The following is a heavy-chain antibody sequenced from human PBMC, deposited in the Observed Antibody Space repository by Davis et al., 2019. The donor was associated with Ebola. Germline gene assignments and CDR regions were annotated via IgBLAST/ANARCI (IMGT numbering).Heavy chain of an antibody. D-gene: IGHD3-10*01. CDR2: IIPILGIA. Sequence: SVKVSCKASGGTFSSYAISWVRQAPGQGLEWMGGIIPILGIANYAQKFQGRVTITADESTSTAYMELSSLRSEDTAVYYCARAPRGPYYYMDVWGKGTTVTVSS. CDR3: ARAPRGPYYYMDV. J-gene: IGHJ6*03. CDR1: GGTFSSYA. V-gene: IGHV1-69*10.